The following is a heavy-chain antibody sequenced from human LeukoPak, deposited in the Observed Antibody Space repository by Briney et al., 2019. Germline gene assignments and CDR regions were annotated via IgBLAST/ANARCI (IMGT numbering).Heavy chain of an antibody. CDR3: ARDPQKGDILTGYYLGYYMDV. Sequence: PGGSLRLSCAASGFTFSSYWMSWVRQAPGKGLEWVANIKQDGSEKYYVDSVKGRFTISRDNAKNSLYLQMNSLRAEDTAVYYCARDPQKGDILTGYYLGYYMDVWGKGTTVTVSS. D-gene: IGHD3-9*01. J-gene: IGHJ6*03. CDR2: IKQDGSEK. CDR1: GFTFSSYW. V-gene: IGHV3-7*01.